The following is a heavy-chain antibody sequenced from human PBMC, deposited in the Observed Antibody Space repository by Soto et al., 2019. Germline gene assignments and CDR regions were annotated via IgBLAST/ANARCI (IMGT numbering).Heavy chain of an antibody. D-gene: IGHD3-22*01. CDR3: ARDSRYGYKYLNYLDY. J-gene: IGHJ4*02. V-gene: IGHV1-69*18. Sequence: QVQLVQSGAEVKKPGSSVKVSCKASGGTFTNYAINWVRQAPGQGLEWMGSSVPVYGTPHFAQRFLGRATLTADESTSTAYMELRNLGSDDTGIYDCARDSRYGYKYLNYLDYCGQGTLVTVSA. CDR2: SVPVYGTP. CDR1: GGTFTNYA.